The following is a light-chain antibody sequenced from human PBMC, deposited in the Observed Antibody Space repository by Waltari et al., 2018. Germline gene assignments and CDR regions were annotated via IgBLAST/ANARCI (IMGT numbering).Light chain of an antibody. CDR3: QQRSKSFT. CDR2: DAS. Sequence: ESVLKQSPAPLSLSPRASATLSCRASQSISSYLAWYQQKPGQAPRLLIYDASTRATGISARFSGSGSVTEFTLTISSLEPEDFAIYYCQQRSKSFTFGPGTKVDMK. J-gene: IGKJ3*01. CDR1: QSISSY. V-gene: IGKV3-11*01.